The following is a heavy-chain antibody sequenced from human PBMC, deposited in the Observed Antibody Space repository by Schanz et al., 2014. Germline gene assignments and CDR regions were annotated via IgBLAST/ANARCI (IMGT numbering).Heavy chain of an antibody. J-gene: IGHJ4*02. CDR2: ISSSGSYT. V-gene: IGHV3-11*06. Sequence: MQLLESGGGLAQPGGSLRLSCAASGFTFSDYYMSWIRQAPGKGLEWVSYISSSGSYTNYADSVKGRFTISRDNSKNTLFLQMSSLRAEDTAVYYCARDGDFDYWGQGTLVTVSS. CDR1: GFTFSDYY. CDR3: ARDGDFDY.